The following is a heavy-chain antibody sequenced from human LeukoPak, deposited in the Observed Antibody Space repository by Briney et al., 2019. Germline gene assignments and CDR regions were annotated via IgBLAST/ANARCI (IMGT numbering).Heavy chain of an antibody. D-gene: IGHD1-26*01. CDR2: IKQDGSEK. Sequence: GGSLRLSCGVSGFTFSSYWISWVHQAPGKGLEWVANIKQDGSEKYYVDSVKGRFTISRDNSKNTLYLQMNSLTAEDTAVYYCAKERAVGAIGDAFDMWGQGTLVTVSS. J-gene: IGHJ3*02. CDR3: AKERAVGAIGDAFDM. V-gene: IGHV3-7*03. CDR1: GFTFSSYW.